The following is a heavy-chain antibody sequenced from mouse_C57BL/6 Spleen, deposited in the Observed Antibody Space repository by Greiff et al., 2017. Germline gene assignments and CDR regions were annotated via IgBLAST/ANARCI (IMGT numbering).Heavy chain of an antibody. D-gene: IGHD2-1*01. CDR1: GYTFTSYW. CDR2: LDPSDSYP. V-gene: IGHV1-69*01. Sequence: QVQLQQPGAELVMPGASVKLSCKASGYTFTSYWMHWVKPRPGQGLEWIGELDPSDSYPNYNQKFQGKSTLTVDKSSSAAYMQLSSLTAEDSAVYYCAKGNYGNYGDAMDYWGQGTSVTVSS. CDR3: AKGNYGNYGDAMDY. J-gene: IGHJ4*01.